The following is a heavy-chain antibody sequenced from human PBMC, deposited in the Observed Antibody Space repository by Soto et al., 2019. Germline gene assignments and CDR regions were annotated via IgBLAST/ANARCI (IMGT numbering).Heavy chain of an antibody. CDR2: ISYDGSLQ. V-gene: IGHV3-30*03. D-gene: IGHD3-10*01. Sequence: QAQLVESGGGVVQPGRSLRLSCAASGFAFSSYGMHWVRQAPGTGLEWVAVISYDGSLQHYADSVKGRFTISRDNFQNKGVLTMGMLRAEEPAGDFWVVDRGIGPASVPYPWGQGTLVSVSS. CDR1: GFAFSSYG. CDR3: VVDRGIGPASVPYP. J-gene: IGHJ5*02.